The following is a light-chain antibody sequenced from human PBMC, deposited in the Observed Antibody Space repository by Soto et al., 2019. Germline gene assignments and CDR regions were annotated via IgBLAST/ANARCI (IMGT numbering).Light chain of an antibody. J-gene: IGKJ3*01. V-gene: IGKV3-20*01. CDR1: QSVSSSY. CDR3: QHYDNSPPSVT. CDR2: GAS. Sequence: EIVLTQSPGTLSLSPGERATLSCRASQSVSSSYLAWYQQKPGQAPRLLIYGASSRATGIPDRFSGSGSGTDFTLTISRLEPEDFALYYCQHYDNSPPSVTFGPGTKVDIK.